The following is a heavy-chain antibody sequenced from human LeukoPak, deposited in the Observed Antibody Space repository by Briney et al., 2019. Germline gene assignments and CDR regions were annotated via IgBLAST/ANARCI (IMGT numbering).Heavy chain of an antibody. CDR1: GFTLSNHD. J-gene: IGHJ4*02. CDR3: VRQQTPHGNFDY. D-gene: IGHD1-26*01. Sequence: GGYLRLSCAASGFTLSNHDMQWVRQASGKGLEWVSAIGTAGDTFYPGSVKGRFTISRENAKNSLSLQMNSLRAEDTAVYYCVRQQTPHGNFDYWGQGTLVTVSS. CDR2: IGTAGDT. V-gene: IGHV3-13*01.